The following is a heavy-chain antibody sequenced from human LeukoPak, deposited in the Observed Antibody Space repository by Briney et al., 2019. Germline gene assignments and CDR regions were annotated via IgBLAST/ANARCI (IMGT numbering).Heavy chain of an antibody. D-gene: IGHD3-22*01. J-gene: IGHJ4*02. CDR3: ARESAGDSSGAFDY. V-gene: IGHV4-38-2*02. CDR2: IYHSGST. CDR1: GYSISSGYY. Sequence: SETLSLTCTVSGYSISSGYYWGWIRQPPGKGLEWIGSIYHSGSTYYNPSLKSRVTISVDTSKNQFSLKLSSVTAADTAVYYCARESAGDSSGAFDYWGQGTLVTVST.